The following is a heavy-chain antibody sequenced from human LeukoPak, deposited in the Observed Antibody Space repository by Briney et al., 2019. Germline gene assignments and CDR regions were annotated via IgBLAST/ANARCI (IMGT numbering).Heavy chain of an antibody. CDR2: IWSHGNRK. V-gene: IGHV3-33*01. Sequence: GGSLRLSCIPSGFSFSSYGMHWVRQAPGKGLEWVAVIWSHGNRKHHSDSVEGRFAISRDNSKNILYLQMNNLRAEDTALYYCARDSAADDNDFDVWGQGTMVTVSS. CDR1: GFSFSSYG. CDR3: ARDSAADDNDFDV. J-gene: IGHJ3*01. D-gene: IGHD6-25*01.